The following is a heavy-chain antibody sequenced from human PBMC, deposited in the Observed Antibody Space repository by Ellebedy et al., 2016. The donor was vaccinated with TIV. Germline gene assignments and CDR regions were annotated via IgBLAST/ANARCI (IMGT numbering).Heavy chain of an antibody. Sequence: SQTLSLTCAISVDSVSSNRAAWNWIRQSPSRGLERLGRTYYRSKWFNEYSVSLKSRIIINPDTSKNQFSLQLNSVTPEDTAVYYCARAPGVTTTGRYGMDVWGQGTTVTVSS. CDR1: VDSVSSNRAA. D-gene: IGHD1/OR15-1a*01. CDR2: TYYRSKWFN. V-gene: IGHV6-1*01. CDR3: ARAPGVTTTGRYGMDV. J-gene: IGHJ6*02.